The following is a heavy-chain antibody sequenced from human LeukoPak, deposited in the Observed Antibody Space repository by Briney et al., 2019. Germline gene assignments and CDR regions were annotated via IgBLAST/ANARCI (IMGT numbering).Heavy chain of an antibody. CDR1: GGSFSGHY. CDR2: IDHSGNT. V-gene: IGHV4-34*01. Sequence: SETLSLTCAVSGGSFSGHYWSWIRQSPGEGLEWIGEIDHSGNTNYNPSLKGRLTISVDTSKSQFSLRLSSVTAADTAVYFCARASGELIGPLYWGQGTLVTVSS. D-gene: IGHD3/OR15-3a*01. J-gene: IGHJ4*02. CDR3: ARASGELIGPLY.